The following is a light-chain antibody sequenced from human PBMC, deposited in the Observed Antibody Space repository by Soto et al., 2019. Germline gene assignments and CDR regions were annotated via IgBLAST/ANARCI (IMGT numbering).Light chain of an antibody. V-gene: IGKV3D-15*01. CDR1: QSVSSN. CDR3: QPYNNWPLT. Sequence: EIVMTQSPATLSVSPGERATLSCWASQSVSSNLAWYQQKPGQAPRLLIYDVSTRATGIPTRFSGSGSGTEFTLTISSLQSEDFAAYYCQPYNNWPLTLGGGTKVDI. CDR2: DVS. J-gene: IGKJ4*01.